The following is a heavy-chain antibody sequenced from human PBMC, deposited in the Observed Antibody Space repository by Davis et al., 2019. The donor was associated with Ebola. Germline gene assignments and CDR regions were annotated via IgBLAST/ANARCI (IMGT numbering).Heavy chain of an antibody. J-gene: IGHJ4*02. Sequence: MPGGSLRLSCTVSGGSISNYYWSWIRQPPGKGLEWIGYIYYSGSTNYNPSLKSRVTISVDTSKNQFSLKLSSVTAADTAVYYCARLETVTGLDYWGQGTLVTVSS. V-gene: IGHV4-59*01. CDR1: GGSISNYY. CDR2: IYYSGST. CDR3: ARLETVTGLDY. D-gene: IGHD6-19*01.